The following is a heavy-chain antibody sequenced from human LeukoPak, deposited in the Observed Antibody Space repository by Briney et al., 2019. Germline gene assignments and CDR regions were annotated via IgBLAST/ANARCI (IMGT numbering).Heavy chain of an antibody. Sequence: ASVKVSCKASGGTFSSYAISWVRQAPGQGLEWMGGIIPIFGTANYAQKFQGRVTITADESTSTAYMELSSLRSEDTAVYYCARVSAGGYAQPGAFDIWGQGTMVTVSS. CDR3: ARVSAGGYAQPGAFDI. CDR1: GGTFSSYA. CDR2: IIPIFGTA. J-gene: IGHJ3*02. V-gene: IGHV1-69*01. D-gene: IGHD5-12*01.